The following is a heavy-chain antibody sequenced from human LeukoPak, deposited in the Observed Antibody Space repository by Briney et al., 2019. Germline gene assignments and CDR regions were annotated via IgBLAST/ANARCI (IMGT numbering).Heavy chain of an antibody. J-gene: IGHJ4*02. CDR2: IYYSGST. D-gene: IGHD6-13*01. V-gene: IGHV4-59*08. CDR1: GGSISSYY. CDR3: ARHMYSSSWYWG. Sequence: SETLSLTCTVSGGSISSYYWSWIRQPPGKGLEWIGYIYYSGSTNYNPSLKSRVTISVDTSKNQFSLKLSSVTAADTAVYYCARHMYSSSWYWGWGQGTLVTVSS.